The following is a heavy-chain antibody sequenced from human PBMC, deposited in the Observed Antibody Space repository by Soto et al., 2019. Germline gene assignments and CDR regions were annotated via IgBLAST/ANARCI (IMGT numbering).Heavy chain of an antibody. CDR2: IHPDGGNT. J-gene: IGHJ4*02. V-gene: IGHV1-46*01. CDR3: ARGDNDD. Sequence: QVQLVQSGAEVKKPGASVKVSCKASGYTFTNYYVQWVRQAPGQGLEWMGVIHPDGGNTTYSQKFQDRVTMTRHTFTSTIYLERSSLRSEDTAVYYCARGDNDDWGQGALVTVSS. CDR1: GYTFTNYY.